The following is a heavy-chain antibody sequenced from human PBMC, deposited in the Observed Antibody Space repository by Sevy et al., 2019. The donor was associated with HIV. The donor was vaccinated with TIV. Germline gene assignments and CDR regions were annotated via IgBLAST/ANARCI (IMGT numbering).Heavy chain of an antibody. V-gene: IGHV3-33*01. CDR2: IWFDGAYQ. D-gene: IGHD3-22*01. J-gene: IGHJ4*02. CDR3: ARGGYYYDNAAYYALDS. CDR1: GFTFSNYA. Sequence: GGSLRLSCAATGFTFSNYAMHWVRQAPGKGMEWVAIIWFDGAYQYHGDSVKGRFTISRDNSKNTLYLQMNNVRVEDTAVYYWARGGYYYDNAAYYALDSWGQGTLVTVSS.